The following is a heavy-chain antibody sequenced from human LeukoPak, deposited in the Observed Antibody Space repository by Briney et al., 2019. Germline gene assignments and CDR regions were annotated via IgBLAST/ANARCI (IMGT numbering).Heavy chain of an antibody. J-gene: IGHJ6*02. CDR1: GFTFSRYS. V-gene: IGHV3-21*04. Sequence: PGGSLRLSCAASGFTFSRYSMNWVRQAPGKGLEWVSSISSSSSYIYYADSVKGRFTISRDNAQNSLDLEMNSLPHEDTAVYYCARALREFHELLFLEWSTYYYAYGMDVWGQGTTVTVSS. CDR3: ARALREFHELLFLEWSTYYYAYGMDV. CDR2: ISSSSSYI. D-gene: IGHD3-3*01.